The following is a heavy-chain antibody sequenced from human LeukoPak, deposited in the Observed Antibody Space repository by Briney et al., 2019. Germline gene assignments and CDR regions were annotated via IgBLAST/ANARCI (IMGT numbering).Heavy chain of an antibody. J-gene: IGHJ5*02. CDR3: ARATWMNPQWLLRGENWFDP. CDR2: VDYSGST. CDR1: GGSISTYY. V-gene: IGHV4-59*01. D-gene: IGHD3-22*01. Sequence: SETLSLTCTVSGGSISTYYWSWIRQSPGEGLEWIGYVDYSGSTNYNPSLKSRVTISVDTSKNQFSLKLSSVTAADTAVYYCARATWMNPQWLLRGENWFDPWGQGTLVTVSS.